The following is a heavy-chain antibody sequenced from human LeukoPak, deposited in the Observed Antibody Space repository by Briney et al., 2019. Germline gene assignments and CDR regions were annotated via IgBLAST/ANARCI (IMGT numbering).Heavy chain of an antibody. CDR2: MYYGGST. CDR1: GGSITSSY. CDR3: ARHGNDILTGSLDY. J-gene: IGHJ4*02. D-gene: IGHD3-9*01. Sequence: SETLSLTCTVSGGSITSSYWNWIRQPPGKGLEWIGYMYYGGSTKYNPSLNSRVTMSIDTSKNQFSLKLRSVTAADTAVYYCARHGNDILTGSLDYWGQGTLVTVSS. V-gene: IGHV4-59*08.